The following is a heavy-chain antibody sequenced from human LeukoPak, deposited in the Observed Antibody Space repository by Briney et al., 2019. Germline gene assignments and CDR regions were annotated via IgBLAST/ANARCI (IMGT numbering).Heavy chain of an antibody. CDR1: GYTFTSYY. CDR3: ARRAVDNSYYYYMDV. CDR2: INPSGGST. D-gene: IGHD6-19*01. V-gene: IGHV1-46*01. J-gene: IGHJ6*03. Sequence: ASVKVSCKASGYTFTSYYMHWVRQAPGQGLEWMGIINPSGGSTSYAQKFQGRVTMTRDMSTSTVYMELSSLRSEDTAVYYCARRAVDNSYYYYMDVWGKGTTVTVSS.